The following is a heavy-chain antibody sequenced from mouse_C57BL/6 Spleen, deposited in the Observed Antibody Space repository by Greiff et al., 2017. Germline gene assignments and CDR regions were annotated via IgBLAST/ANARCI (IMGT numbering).Heavy chain of an antibody. CDR3: AKHSTYAMDY. V-gene: IGHV2-9*01. J-gene: IGHJ4*01. CDR2: IWGGGST. D-gene: IGHD1-1*01. CDR1: GFSLTSYG. Sequence: QVQLKESGPGLVAPSQSLSITCTVSGFSLTSYGVDWVRQPPGKGLEWLGVIWGGGSTTYNSALMSRLSISKDNSKSQIFLKKNSRQTDDTAMYYCAKHSTYAMDYGGQGTSVTVSS.